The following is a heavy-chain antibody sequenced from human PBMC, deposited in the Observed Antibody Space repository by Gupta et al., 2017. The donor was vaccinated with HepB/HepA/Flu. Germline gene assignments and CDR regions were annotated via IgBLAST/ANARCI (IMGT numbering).Heavy chain of an antibody. J-gene: IGHJ4*02. CDR3: SRGYDTSGFRNYFDY. Sequence: QLQLQESSPGLVKPSETLSLTCPFSGDSISSSCTYWGWIRQPPGKGLEWIGSIYYSGYTYYSPSLRSRVTISADTSRNQFSLKLSSVTAADTAVYYCSRGYDTSGFRNYFDYWGQGTLGTVSS. CDR1: GDSISSSCTY. CDR2: IYYSGYT. V-gene: IGHV4-39*01. D-gene: IGHD3-22*01.